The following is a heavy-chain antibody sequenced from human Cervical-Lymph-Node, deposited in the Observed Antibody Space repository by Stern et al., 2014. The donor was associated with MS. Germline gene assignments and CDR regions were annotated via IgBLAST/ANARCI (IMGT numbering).Heavy chain of an antibody. CDR2: ISYSGST. CDR3: ARQGGRYSPKN. D-gene: IGHD1-1*01. V-gene: IGHV4-39*01. J-gene: IGHJ4*02. Sequence: QLQLQESGPGLVQPSETLSLTCTVSGGSISSSGFFWGWIRQPPGKGLEWIVTISYSGSTYYNLYFKSRVTVAADKSKYQFSLKLGAVTAADTAVYYCARQGGRYSPKNWGQGTLVTVSS. CDR1: GGSISSSGFF.